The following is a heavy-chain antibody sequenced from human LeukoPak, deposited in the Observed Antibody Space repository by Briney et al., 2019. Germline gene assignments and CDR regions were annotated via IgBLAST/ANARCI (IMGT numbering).Heavy chain of an antibody. CDR3: ARDQDSSLGP. CDR1: GGSTSSGGYY. V-gene: IGHV4-31*03. D-gene: IGHD5-18*01. CDR2: IYYSGST. J-gene: IGHJ5*02. Sequence: SETLSLTCTVSGGSTSSGGYYWSWIRQHPGKGLEWIGYIYYSGSTYYNPSLKSRVTISVDTSKIQFSLKLSTVTAADTAVYYCARDQDSSLGPWGQGTLVTVSS.